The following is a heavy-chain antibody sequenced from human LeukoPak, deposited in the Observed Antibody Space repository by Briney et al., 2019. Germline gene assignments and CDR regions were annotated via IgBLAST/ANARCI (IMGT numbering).Heavy chain of an antibody. D-gene: IGHD4-23*01. Sequence: EALKISCEGSGYRFTDYWIGWVRQMPGRGLEWMGMIYPGCSDTRYSLSFQGQVTISADKSISAAYLQWSSLKASDTAMYYCARQSGSYGGSSRVDYWGQGTLVTVSS. J-gene: IGHJ4*02. CDR1: GYRFTDYW. CDR2: IYPGCSDT. CDR3: ARQSGSYGGSSRVDY. V-gene: IGHV5-51*01.